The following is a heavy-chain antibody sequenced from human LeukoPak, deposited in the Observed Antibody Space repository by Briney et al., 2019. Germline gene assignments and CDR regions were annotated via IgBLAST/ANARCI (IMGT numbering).Heavy chain of an antibody. CDR3: VRDPDALDY. Sequence: GGSLRLSCAASGFTFSSYSMNWVRQAPGKGLEWVSSISSSSYIYYADSVKGRFTISRDDAKNSLYLQMDSLRAEDTAVYYCVRDPDALDYWGQGTLVTVSS. J-gene: IGHJ4*02. CDR1: GFTFSSYS. V-gene: IGHV3-21*01. CDR2: ISSSSYI.